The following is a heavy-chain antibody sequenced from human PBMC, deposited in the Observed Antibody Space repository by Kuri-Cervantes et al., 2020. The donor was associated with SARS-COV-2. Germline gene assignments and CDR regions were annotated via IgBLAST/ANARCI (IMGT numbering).Heavy chain of an antibody. J-gene: IGHJ5*02. CDR1: GYTFTSYY. V-gene: IGHV1-46*01. CDR2: INPSGGST. D-gene: IGHD1-20*01. Sequence: ASVKVSCKASGYTFTSYYMHWVRQAPGQGLEWMGIINPSGGSTSYAQKFQGRVTMTRGTSTSTVYMELSSLRSEGTAVYYCARVRYNWNRMGWFDPWGQGTLVTVSS. CDR3: ARVRYNWNRMGWFDP.